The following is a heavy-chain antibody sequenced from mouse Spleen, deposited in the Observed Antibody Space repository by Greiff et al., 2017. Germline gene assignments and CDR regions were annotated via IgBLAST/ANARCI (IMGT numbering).Heavy chain of an antibody. CDR1: GFSLTSYG. V-gene: IGHV2-2*01. J-gene: IGHJ4*01. D-gene: IGHD2-1*01. Sequence: VQLQESGPGLVQPSQSLSITCTVSGFSLTSYGVHWVRQSPGKGLEWLGVIWSGGSTDYNAAFISRLSISKDNSKSQVFFKMNSLQADDTAIYYCARKKGGNYGYAMDYWGQGTSVTVSS. CDR3: ARKKGGNYGYAMDY. CDR2: IWSGGST.